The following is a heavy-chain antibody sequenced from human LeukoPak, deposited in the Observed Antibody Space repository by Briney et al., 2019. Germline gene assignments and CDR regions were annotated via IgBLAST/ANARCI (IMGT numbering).Heavy chain of an antibody. CDR2: ISYDGEKK. D-gene: IGHD2-2*03. V-gene: IGHV3-30*04. Sequence: GGSLRLSCATSGFTFRDYAMHWVRQAPGKGLEWVAVISYDGEKKYYIDSVKGRFPISRDNVQGTLHLQMNNLTSEDTAIYYCARARGGYLGYWGQGALVTVSS. CDR1: GFTFRDYA. J-gene: IGHJ4*02. CDR3: ARARGGYLGY.